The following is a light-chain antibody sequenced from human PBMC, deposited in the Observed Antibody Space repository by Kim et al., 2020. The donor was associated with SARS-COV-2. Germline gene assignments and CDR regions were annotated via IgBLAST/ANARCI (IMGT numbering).Light chain of an antibody. CDR3: QSYDSSLSGV. CDR1: SSNIGAGYD. CDR2: GNS. V-gene: IGLV1-40*01. J-gene: IGLJ2*01. Sequence: GEGVTISGTGSSSNIGAGYDVHWYQQLPGTAPKLLIYGNSKRPSGVPDRFSGSKSGTSASLAITGLQAEDEADYYCQSYDSSLSGVFGGGTQLTVL.